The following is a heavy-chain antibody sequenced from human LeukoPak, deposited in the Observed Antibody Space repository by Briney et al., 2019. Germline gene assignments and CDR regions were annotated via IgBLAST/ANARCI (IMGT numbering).Heavy chain of an antibody. Sequence: GGSLRLSCAASGFTFDDYGMSWVRQAPGKGLVWVSRINRDGSSTSYADSVKGRFTISRDNAKNTLYLQMNSLRAEDTAVYHCAREYYGSGTADAFDIWGQGTMVTVSS. CDR3: AREYYGSGTADAFDI. CDR1: GFTFDDYG. J-gene: IGHJ3*02. D-gene: IGHD3-10*01. CDR2: INRDGSST. V-gene: IGHV3-74*01.